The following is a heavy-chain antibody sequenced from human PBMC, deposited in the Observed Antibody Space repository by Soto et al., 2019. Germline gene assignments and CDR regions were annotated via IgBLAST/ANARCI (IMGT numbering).Heavy chain of an antibody. J-gene: IGHJ4*02. V-gene: IGHV3-23*01. CDR2: ISGSGGST. CDR3: AKRPGSGTDY. Sequence: GESLRLSCAAYAFPISSNAMRWVRQAPGKGLEWVSAISGSGGSTYYADSVKGRFTISRDNSKNTLYLQMNSLRAEDTAVYYCAKRPGSGTDYWGQGTLVTVSS. D-gene: IGHD3-10*01. CDR1: AFPISSNA.